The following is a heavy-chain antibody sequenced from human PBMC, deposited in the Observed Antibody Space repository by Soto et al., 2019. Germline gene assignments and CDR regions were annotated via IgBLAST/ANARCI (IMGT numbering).Heavy chain of an antibody. CDR3: ARDGGLLWFGELSHYYYYGMDV. CDR2: TYYRSKWYN. D-gene: IGHD3-10*01. V-gene: IGHV6-1*01. Sequence: LSLTCAISGDSVSSNSAAWNWIRQSPSRGLEWLGRTYYRSKWYNDYAVSVKSRITINPDTSKNQFSLQLNSVTPEDTAVYYCARDGGLLWFGELSHYYYYGMDVWGQGTTVTVSS. CDR1: GDSVSSNSAA. J-gene: IGHJ6*02.